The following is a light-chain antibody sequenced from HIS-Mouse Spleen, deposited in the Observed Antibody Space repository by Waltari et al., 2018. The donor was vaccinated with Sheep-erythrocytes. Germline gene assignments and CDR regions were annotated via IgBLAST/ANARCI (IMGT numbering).Light chain of an antibody. CDR3: SSYAGSNNWV. J-gene: IGLJ3*02. Sequence: QSALTQPPSASGSPGQSVTIPCPGTSSDVGGYNYVSWYQPHPGKAPKLMIYEVSKRPAGVPDRFSGAKSGNTAALPVSGLEAEDEADYYCSSYAGSNNWVFGGGTKLTVL. CDR2: EVS. V-gene: IGLV2-8*01. CDR1: SSDVGGYNY.